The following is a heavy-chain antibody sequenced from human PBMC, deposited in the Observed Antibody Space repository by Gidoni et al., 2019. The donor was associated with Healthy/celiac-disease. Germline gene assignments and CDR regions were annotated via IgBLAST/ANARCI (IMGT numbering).Heavy chain of an antibody. CDR1: GYSFTSYW. D-gene: IGHD6-13*01. CDR2: IYPGDSDT. J-gene: IGHJ5*02. Sequence: EVQLVQSGAEVKKPGESLTISCPGSGYSFTSYWIGWVRQRPGKGLEWMGIIYPGDSDTRYSPSFQGQVPISADKSISTAYLQWSSLKASDTAMYYCARRRVEQQLVSENWFDPWGQGTLVTVSS. CDR3: ARRRVEQQLVSENWFDP. V-gene: IGHV5-51*03.